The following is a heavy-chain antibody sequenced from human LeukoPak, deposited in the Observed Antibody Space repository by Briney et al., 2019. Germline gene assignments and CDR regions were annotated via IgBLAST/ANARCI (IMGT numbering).Heavy chain of an antibody. CDR2: IYHSGSP. Sequence: ASETLSLTCAVSGGSISSNNWWGWVRQPPGKGLEWIGEIYHSGSPNYNPSLKSRVTISVDRSRNHFSLNLSSVTAADTAVYYCARVNINNWHSCDYWGQGTLVTVSS. D-gene: IGHD1-1*01. CDR3: ARVNINNWHSCDY. CDR1: GGSISSNNW. J-gene: IGHJ4*02. V-gene: IGHV4-4*02.